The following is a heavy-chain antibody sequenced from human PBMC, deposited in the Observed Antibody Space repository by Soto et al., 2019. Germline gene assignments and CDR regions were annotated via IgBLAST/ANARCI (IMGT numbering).Heavy chain of an antibody. V-gene: IGHV3-64*01. CDR2: ISSNGGST. CDR3: ARDEGAPYSSGLIDY. Sequence: GGSLRLSCAASGFTFSSYAMHWVRQAPGKGLEYVSAISSNGGSTYYANSVKGRFTISRDNSKNTLYLQMGSLRAEDMAVYYCARDEGAPYSSGLIDYWGQGTLVTVSS. D-gene: IGHD6-19*01. J-gene: IGHJ4*02. CDR1: GFTFSSYA.